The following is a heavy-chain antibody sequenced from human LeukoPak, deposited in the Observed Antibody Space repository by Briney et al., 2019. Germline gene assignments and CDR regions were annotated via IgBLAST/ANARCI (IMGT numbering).Heavy chain of an antibody. Sequence: ASVKVSCKASGYTFTSYYMHWVRQAPGQGLEWMGWISTYTGNTKYAQRFQGRVIMTTDTSTSTAYMELRSLRSDDTAVFYCARDFWVRHSAPAPKDLWGQGTLVTVSS. CDR3: ARDFWVRHSAPAPKDL. CDR2: ISTYTGNT. J-gene: IGHJ5*02. D-gene: IGHD2-2*01. V-gene: IGHV1-18*04. CDR1: GYTFTSYY.